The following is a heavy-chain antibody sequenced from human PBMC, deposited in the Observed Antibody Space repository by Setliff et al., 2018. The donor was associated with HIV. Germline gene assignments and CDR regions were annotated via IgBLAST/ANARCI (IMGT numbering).Heavy chain of an antibody. CDR3: ARADYGEHLDY. CDR1: GYTFTNYY. CDR2: INSDSGGT. D-gene: IGHD4-17*01. V-gene: IGHV1-2*06. Sequence: GASVKVSCKASGYTFTNYYIHWVRQAPGQGLEWMGRINSDSGGTDLAQTFQDRVTMTRDTSITTAYMELSRLSSDDPAVYYCARADYGEHLDYWGQGKLVTVSS. J-gene: IGHJ4*02.